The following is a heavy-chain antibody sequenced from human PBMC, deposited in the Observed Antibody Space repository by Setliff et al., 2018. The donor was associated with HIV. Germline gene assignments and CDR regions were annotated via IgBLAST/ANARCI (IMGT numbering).Heavy chain of an antibody. Sequence: SETLSLTCTVSGGSISSRYWSWIRQPPGKGLEWLGHAHYSGSNKNNPSLRSRISMAVDTSKNQVSLKLSSVTAADTAVYYCARVGYNDDSGYPYNWFDPWGQGTLVTVSS. CDR1: GGSISSRY. V-gene: IGHV4-59*11. CDR3: ARVGYNDDSGYPYNWFDP. J-gene: IGHJ5*02. D-gene: IGHD3-22*01. CDR2: AHYSGSN.